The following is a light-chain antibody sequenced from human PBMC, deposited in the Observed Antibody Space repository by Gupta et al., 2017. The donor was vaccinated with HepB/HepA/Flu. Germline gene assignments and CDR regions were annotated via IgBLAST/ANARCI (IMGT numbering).Light chain of an antibody. CDR3: YQNWTSPLT. CDR2: DAT. V-gene: IGKV3D-20*01. J-gene: IGKJ4*01. CDR1: QSVSRSY. Sequence: ELVMTQSPATLSLSPGERATLSCWASQSVSRSYLAWHQHEPGLGPSLLIDDATSTATRIPDRFSGCGTGLALTISSLRLEPEASADYYRYQNWTSPLTFGGGTKLEIK.